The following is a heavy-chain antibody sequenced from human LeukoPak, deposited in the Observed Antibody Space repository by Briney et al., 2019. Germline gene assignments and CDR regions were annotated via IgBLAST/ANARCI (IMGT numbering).Heavy chain of an antibody. J-gene: IGHJ4*02. CDR3: ARQTGVGLFILP. CDR1: GDSISTSNSY. D-gene: IGHD3-3*01. Sequence: SETLSLTCAVSGDSISTSNSYWSWIRRPPGKGLEWVGSIYYSGNTYYNPSLKSRVTISVDTSKNQFSLKLTSVTAADTAVYYCARQTGVGLFILPGGQGTLVTVSS. CDR2: IYYSGNT. V-gene: IGHV4-39*01.